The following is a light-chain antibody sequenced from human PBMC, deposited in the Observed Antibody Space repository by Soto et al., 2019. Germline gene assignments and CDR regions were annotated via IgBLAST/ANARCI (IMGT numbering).Light chain of an antibody. V-gene: IGLV2-23*02. CDR1: SGDIGTYNL. CDR3: CSFAGSGTGV. CDR2: EVN. J-gene: IGLJ1*01. Sequence: SALTQPASVSGSPGQSIAISCAGTSGDIGTYNLVSWYQQHPGKAPKLMISEVNKRPSGVSDRFSGSKSGDTASLTISGLRTEDEADYYCCSFAGSGTGVFGTGTRSPS.